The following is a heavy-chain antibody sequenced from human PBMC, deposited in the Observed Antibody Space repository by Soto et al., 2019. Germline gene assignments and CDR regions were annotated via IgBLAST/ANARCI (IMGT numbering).Heavy chain of an antibody. D-gene: IGHD3-3*01. CDR3: AREVLDTTIFGVVIIRDYGMDL. V-gene: IGHV1-8*01. J-gene: IGHJ6*02. Sequence: ASVKVSCKASGYTFTSYDINWVRQATGQGLEWMGWMNPNSGNTGYAQKFQGRVTMTRNTSISTAYMELSSLRSEDTAVYYCAREVLDTTIFGVVIIRDYGMDLWGQGTTVTVSS. CDR1: GYTFTSYD. CDR2: MNPNSGNT.